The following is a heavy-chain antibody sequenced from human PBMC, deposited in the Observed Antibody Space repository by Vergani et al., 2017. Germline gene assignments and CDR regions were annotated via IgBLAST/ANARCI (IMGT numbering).Heavy chain of an antibody. CDR3: AKDTSPAAMTIDY. Sequence: EVQLVESGGGLVQPDRSLRLSCAASGFTFDDYAMHWVRQAPGKGLEWVSGISWNSGSIGYADSVKGRFTISRDNAKNSLYLQMNSLRAEDTALYFCAKDTSPAAMTIDYWGQGTLVTVSS. CDR2: ISWNSGSI. D-gene: IGHD2-2*01. V-gene: IGHV3-9*01. J-gene: IGHJ4*02. CDR1: GFTFDDYA.